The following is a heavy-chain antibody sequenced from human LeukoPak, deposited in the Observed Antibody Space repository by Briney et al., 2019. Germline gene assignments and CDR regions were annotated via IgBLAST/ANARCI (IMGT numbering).Heavy chain of an antibody. J-gene: IGHJ5*02. Sequence: SETLSLTCTVSGGSISSYYWSWIRQPPGKGLEWIGYIYYSGSTNYNPSLKSRVTISVDTSKNQFSLNLSSVTAADTAVYYCARYRSGSYRFDPWGQGTQVTVSS. CDR2: IYYSGST. V-gene: IGHV4-59*12. CDR1: GGSISSYY. D-gene: IGHD3-10*01. CDR3: ARYRSGSYRFDP.